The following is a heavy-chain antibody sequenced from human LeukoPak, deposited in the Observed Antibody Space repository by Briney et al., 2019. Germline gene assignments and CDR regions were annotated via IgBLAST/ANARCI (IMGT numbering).Heavy chain of an antibody. CDR2: IYTSGST. Sequence: SETLSLTCTVSGGSISSYFWSWIRQPAGKGLEWIGRIYTSGSTNYNPSLKRRVTMSVDTSKKQFSLKLTSVTAADTAVYYCARGIGGRAFDYWGQGTLVTVSS. V-gene: IGHV4-4*07. D-gene: IGHD6-13*01. CDR3: ARGIGGRAFDY. J-gene: IGHJ4*02. CDR1: GGSISSYF.